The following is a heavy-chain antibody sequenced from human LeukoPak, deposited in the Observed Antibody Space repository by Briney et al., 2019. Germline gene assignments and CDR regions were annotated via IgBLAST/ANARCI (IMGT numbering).Heavy chain of an antibody. CDR1: GGSISSYY. CDR2: IYYSGST. CDR3: ARHPRDIEWELLFDY. J-gene: IGHJ4*02. D-gene: IGHD1-26*01. Sequence: PSETLSLTCTVSGGSISSYYWGWIRQPPGKGLEWIGYIYYSGSTNYNPSLKSRVTISVDTSKNQFSLKLSSVTAADTAVYYCARHPRDIEWELLFDYWGQGTLVTVSS. V-gene: IGHV4-59*08.